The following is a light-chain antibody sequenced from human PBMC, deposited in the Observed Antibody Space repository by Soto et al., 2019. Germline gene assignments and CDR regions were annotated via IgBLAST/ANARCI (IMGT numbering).Light chain of an antibody. CDR3: QKYNSAPLT. CDR1: QSISSY. V-gene: IGKV1-39*01. CDR2: KAS. J-gene: IGKJ4*01. Sequence: DIQLTQSPSSLSASVGDRVTITFLSSQSISSYLNWYQQKPGKAPKLLIYKASTLKSGVPSRFSGSGSGTDFTLTISSLQPEDVATYYCQKYNSAPLTFGGGTKVDIK.